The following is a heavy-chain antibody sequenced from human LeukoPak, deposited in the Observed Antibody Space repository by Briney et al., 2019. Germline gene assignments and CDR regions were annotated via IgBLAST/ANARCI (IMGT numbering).Heavy chain of an antibody. D-gene: IGHD3-3*01. CDR3: ARVHNRLRFLDL. CDR1: GGSISSGGYY. J-gene: IGHJ4*02. CDR2: IYHSGST. V-gene: IGHV4-30-2*01. Sequence: PSETLSLTCTVSGGSISSGGYYWSWIRQPPGKGLEWIGYIYHSGSTYYNPSLKSRVTISVDRSKNQFSLKLSSVTAADTAVYYCARVHNRLRFLDLWGQGTLVTVSS.